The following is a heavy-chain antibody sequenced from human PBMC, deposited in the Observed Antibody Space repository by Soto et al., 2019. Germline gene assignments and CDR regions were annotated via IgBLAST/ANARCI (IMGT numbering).Heavy chain of an antibody. CDR2: ISGSGGST. D-gene: IGHD2-2*03. CDR1: GFTFSSYA. J-gene: IGHJ4*02. Sequence: RGSLRLSCAASGFTFSSYAMSWVRQAPGKGLEWVSAISGSGGSTYYADSVKGRFTISRDNSKNTLYLQMNSLRAEDTAVYYCAKVESGYCSSTSCLYFDYWGQGTLVTVSS. V-gene: IGHV3-23*01. CDR3: AKVESGYCSSTSCLYFDY.